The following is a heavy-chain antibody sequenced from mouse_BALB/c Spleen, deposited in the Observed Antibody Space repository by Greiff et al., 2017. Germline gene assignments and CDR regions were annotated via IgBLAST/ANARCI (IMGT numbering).Heavy chain of an antibody. D-gene: IGHD1-1*01. CDR1: GFTFSSYA. CDR3: ARGLLPAMDY. V-gene: IGHV5-9-4*01. CDR2: ISSGGSYT. Sequence: VQLKESGGGLVKPGGSLKLSCAASGFTFSSYAMSWVRQSPEKRLEWVAEISSGGSYTYYPDTVTGRFTISRDNAKNTLYLEMSSLRSEDTAMYYCARGLLPAMDYWGQGTSVTVSS. J-gene: IGHJ4*01.